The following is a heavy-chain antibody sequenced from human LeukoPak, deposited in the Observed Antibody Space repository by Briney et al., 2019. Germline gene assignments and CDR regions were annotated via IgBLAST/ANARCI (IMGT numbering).Heavy chain of an antibody. CDR1: GGSITSYNHH. CDR3: ARLGASVTTLSWFDP. CDR2: IYYTGNT. Sequence: KTSETLSLTCTVSGGSITSYNHHWGWIRQPPGKGREYIGLIYYTGNTYFNPSLRSRVTISIDTSKNQFSLKLSSVTAADTAVYYCARLGASVTTLSWFDPWGQGTLVTVSS. J-gene: IGHJ5*02. V-gene: IGHV4-39*01. D-gene: IGHD4-17*01.